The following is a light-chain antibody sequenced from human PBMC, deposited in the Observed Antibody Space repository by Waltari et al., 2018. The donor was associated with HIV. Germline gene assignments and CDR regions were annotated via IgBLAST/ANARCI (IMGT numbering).Light chain of an antibody. J-gene: IGKJ1*01. CDR2: WAS. CDR3: HQYYRPPRT. CDR1: QSVLYPSNNKNH. V-gene: IGKV4-1*01. Sequence: DIVMTQSPDSLAVSLGERATINCKSSQSVLYPSNNKNHLAWYQHKPGQPPKLLIYWASIRESGVPDRFSGSGSGTDFTLTISSLQAEDVAVYYCHQYYRPPRTFGQGTKVEIK.